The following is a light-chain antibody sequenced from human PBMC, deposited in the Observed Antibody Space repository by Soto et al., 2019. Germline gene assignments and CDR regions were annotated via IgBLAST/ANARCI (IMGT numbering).Light chain of an antibody. V-gene: IGKV3-15*01. CDR2: GAS. CDR3: QQYYANPRT. J-gene: IGKJ1*01. Sequence: DIVVTQSPATLSVSPGERATLSCRASQSVSSDLAWYQQKPGQAPRLLIYGASTRATGIPARFSGSGSGTEFTLTISNLQAEDVAVYYCQQYYANPRTFGQGTKVDIK. CDR1: QSVSSD.